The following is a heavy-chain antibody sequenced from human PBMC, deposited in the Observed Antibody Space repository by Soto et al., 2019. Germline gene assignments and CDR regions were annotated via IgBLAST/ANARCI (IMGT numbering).Heavy chain of an antibody. Sequence: GGSLRLSCAASGFTFSSYAMSWVRQAPGKGLEWVSAISGSGGSTYYADSVKGRFTIFRDNSKNTLYLQMNSLRAEDTAVYYCAATLGDTAMVTNYWGQGTLVTVSS. CDR3: AATLGDTAMVTNY. J-gene: IGHJ4*02. V-gene: IGHV3-23*01. CDR1: GFTFSSYA. D-gene: IGHD5-18*01. CDR2: ISGSGGST.